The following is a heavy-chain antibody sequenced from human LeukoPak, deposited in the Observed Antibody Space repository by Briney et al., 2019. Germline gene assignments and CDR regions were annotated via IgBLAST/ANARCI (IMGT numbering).Heavy chain of an antibody. D-gene: IGHD6-13*01. V-gene: IGHV5-51*01. CDR3: ARPILSPYSSSWDDPYFDY. CDR1: GYSFTSYW. J-gene: IGHJ4*02. CDR2: IYPGDSDT. Sequence: GESLKISCKGSGYSFTSYWIGWVRQMPGKGLEWMGIIYPGDSDTRYSPSFQGQVTISADKSISTAYLQWSSLKASDTAMYYCARPILSPYSSSWDDPYFDYWGQGTLVTVSS.